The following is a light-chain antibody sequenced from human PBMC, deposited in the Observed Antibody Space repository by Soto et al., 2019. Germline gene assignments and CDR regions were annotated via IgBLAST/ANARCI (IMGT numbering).Light chain of an antibody. CDR1: QGISSY. V-gene: IGKV1-9*01. CDR3: QQLNIYPFT. CDR2: AAS. Sequence: IQLTQSPSSLSASVGDRVIMTCRACQGISSYLAWYQQKPGKAPTLLIYAASTLETGVPSRFSGSGSGTDFTLTISSLQPEDFATYYCQQLNIYPFTFGPGTKVDIK. J-gene: IGKJ3*01.